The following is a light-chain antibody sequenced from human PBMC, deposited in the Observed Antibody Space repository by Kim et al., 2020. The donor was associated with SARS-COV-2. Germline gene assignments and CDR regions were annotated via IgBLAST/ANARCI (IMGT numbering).Light chain of an antibody. J-gene: IGLJ3*02. CDR2: EDD. Sequence: TVTIYCTRSSGSMSSNYVQWYQQRPGSSPLVLIYEDDQIPHGVPYRFSGSIDSSSYFSSPFISGLKTEDAADYYCQSYDSDTPWVFGGGTQVTVL. V-gene: IGLV6-57*01. CDR1: SGSMSSNY. CDR3: QSYDSDTPWV.